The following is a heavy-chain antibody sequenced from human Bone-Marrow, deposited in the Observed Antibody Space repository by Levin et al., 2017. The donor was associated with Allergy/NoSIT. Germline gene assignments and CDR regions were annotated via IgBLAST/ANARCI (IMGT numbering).Heavy chain of an antibody. CDR2: ITGSGGRT. CDR3: AKGEEAAAPGWEY. CDR1: GFTFSSYD. D-gene: IGHD2-2*01. J-gene: IGHJ4*02. Sequence: GGSLRLSCAASGFTFSSYDMSWVRQAPGKGLEWVSGITGSGGRTDYADSVKARFTISRDNSKNTLYLQMNSLRVVDTALYYCAKGEEAAAPGWEYWGRGTLVTVSS. V-gene: IGHV3-23*01.